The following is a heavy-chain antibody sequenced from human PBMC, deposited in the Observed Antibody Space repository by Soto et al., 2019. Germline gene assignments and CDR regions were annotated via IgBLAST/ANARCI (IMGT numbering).Heavy chain of an antibody. J-gene: IGHJ3*02. D-gene: IGHD6-13*01. Sequence: GASVKVSCKASGYTFTSYAMHWVRQAPGQRLEWMGWINAGNGNTKYSQKFQGRVTITRDTSASTAYMELSSLRSEDTAVYYCARGVRTGIAAAVLLIWGQGTMVTVSS. V-gene: IGHV1-3*01. CDR1: GYTFTSYA. CDR2: INAGNGNT. CDR3: ARGVRTGIAAAVLLI.